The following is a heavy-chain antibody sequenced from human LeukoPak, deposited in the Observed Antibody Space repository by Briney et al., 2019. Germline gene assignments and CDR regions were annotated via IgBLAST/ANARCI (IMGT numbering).Heavy chain of an antibody. CDR1: GFPFSSYE. CDR2: ISSGSSSI. D-gene: IGHD6-19*01. J-gene: IGHJ4*02. V-gene: IGHV3-48*03. CDR3: AKAGIGVVGYFDY. Sequence: GGSLRLSCAASGFPFSSYEMNWVRQAPGKGLEWVSYISSGSSSIFYADSVKGRFTISRDNAKNSLYLQMNSLRVEDTAVYYCAKAGIGVVGYFDYWGQGTLVTVSS.